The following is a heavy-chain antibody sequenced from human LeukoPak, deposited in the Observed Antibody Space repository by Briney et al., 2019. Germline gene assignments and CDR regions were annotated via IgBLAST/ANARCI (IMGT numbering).Heavy chain of an antibody. J-gene: IGHJ4*02. CDR2: IKQDGSEK. V-gene: IGHV3-7*03. CDR1: GFTFSYW. CDR3: AKDPRLLWIYYFDY. D-gene: IGHD3-10*01. Sequence: GGSLRLSCAASGFTFSYWMSWVRQAPGKGLEWVANIKQDGSEKYYVDSVKGRFTISRDNSKNTLYLQMNSLRAEDTAVYYCAKDPRLLWIYYFDYWGQGTLVTVSS.